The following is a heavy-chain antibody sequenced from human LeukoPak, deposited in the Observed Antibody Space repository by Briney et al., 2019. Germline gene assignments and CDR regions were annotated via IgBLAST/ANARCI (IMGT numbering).Heavy chain of an antibody. CDR3: AHCPVIAAAGTFDY. V-gene: IGHV2-5*01. CDR1: GGSISSYYW. J-gene: IGHJ4*02. CDR2: IYWNDDK. D-gene: IGHD6-13*01. Sequence: TLSLTCTVSGGSISSYYWSWIRQPPGTALEWLALIYWNDDKRYSPSLKSRLTITKDTSKNQVVLTMTNMDPVDTATYYCAHCPVIAAAGTFDYWGQGTLVTVSS.